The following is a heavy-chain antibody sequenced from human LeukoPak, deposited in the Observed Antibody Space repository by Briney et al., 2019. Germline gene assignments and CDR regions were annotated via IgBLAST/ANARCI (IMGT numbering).Heavy chain of an antibody. J-gene: IGHJ4*02. CDR1: GFTFSNAC. Sequence: GGSLRLSCAASGFTFSNACMSWVRQAPGKGLEWVGRIKSKTDGGTTDYAAPVKGRFTISRDDSKNTLYLQMNSLKTEDTAVYYCTTGSCTNGVCSYYFDYWGQGTLVTVSS. D-gene: IGHD2-8*01. CDR3: TTGSCTNGVCSYYFDY. CDR2: IKSKTDGGTT. V-gene: IGHV3-15*01.